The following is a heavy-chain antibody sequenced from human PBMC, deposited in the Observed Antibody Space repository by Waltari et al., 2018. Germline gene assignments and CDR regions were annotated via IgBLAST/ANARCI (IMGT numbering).Heavy chain of an antibody. CDR3: ARGHLVGPEYSSSSYYFDY. D-gene: IGHD6-6*01. CDR2: IYTSGST. CDR1: GGSISSYY. V-gene: IGHV4-4*07. J-gene: IGHJ4*02. Sequence: QVQLQESGPGLVKPSETLSLTCTVSGGSISSYYWSWIRQPAGKGLEWIGRIYTSGSTNYNPALKSRVTMSVDTSKNQFSLKLSSVTAADTAVYYCARGHLVGPEYSSSSYYFDYWGQGTLVTVSS.